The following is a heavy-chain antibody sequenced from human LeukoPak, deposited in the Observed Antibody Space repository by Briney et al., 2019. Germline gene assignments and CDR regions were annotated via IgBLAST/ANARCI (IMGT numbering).Heavy chain of an antibody. CDR2: ISWKSGSI. CDR1: GFTSDDYA. CDR3: AKGGAEADNYWYFDL. J-gene: IGHJ2*01. D-gene: IGHD6-13*01. Sequence: PGGSLRLSCVASGFTSDDYAMHWVRQAPGKGLEWVSGISWKSGSIGCADSVKGRFTISRDNAKNSLYLQMNSLRPEDTALYYCAKGGAEADNYWYFDLWGRGTLATVSS. V-gene: IGHV3-9*02.